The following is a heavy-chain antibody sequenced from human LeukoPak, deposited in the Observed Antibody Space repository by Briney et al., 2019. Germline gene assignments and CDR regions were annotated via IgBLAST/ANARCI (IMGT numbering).Heavy chain of an antibody. CDR2: IYNSGST. CDR1: GGSISNYH. V-gene: IGHV4-59*12. Sequence: SETLSLTCIVSGGSISNYHWSWIRQPPGKGLEWIGHIYNSGSTDDNPSLKSRVSLSVDTSKNQFSLKLSSVTAADTAVYYCARGKLVAVAGSNYYGMDVWGQGTTVTVSS. D-gene: IGHD6-19*01. CDR3: ARGKLVAVAGSNYYGMDV. J-gene: IGHJ6*02.